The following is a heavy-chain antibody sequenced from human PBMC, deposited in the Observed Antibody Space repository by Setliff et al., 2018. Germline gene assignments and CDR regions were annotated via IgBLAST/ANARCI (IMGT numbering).Heavy chain of an antibody. CDR2: IRNDGATT. CDR1: GFTFSNTW. CDR3: VRDLHWGFDY. J-gene: IGHJ4*02. D-gene: IGHD7-27*01. V-gene: IGHV3-48*01. Sequence: GGSLRLSCAASGFTFSNTWMTWVRQASGKGLEWLSNIRNDGATTSYADSVKGRFTISRDNVKNSLFLQMNSLGAEDTAVYYCVRDLHWGFDYWGLGTLVTVSS.